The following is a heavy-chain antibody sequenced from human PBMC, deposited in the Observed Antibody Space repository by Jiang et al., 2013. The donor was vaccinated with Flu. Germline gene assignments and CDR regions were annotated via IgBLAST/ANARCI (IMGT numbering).Heavy chain of an antibody. V-gene: IGHV3-7*03. CDR2: IKQDGSEK. CDR3: ARDYGDYYYYYGMDV. D-gene: IGHD4-17*01. J-gene: IGHJ6*02. Sequence: EWVANIKQDGSEKYYVDSVKGRFTISRDNAKNSLYLQMNSLRAEDTAVYYCARDYGDYYYYYGMDVWGQGTTVTVSS.